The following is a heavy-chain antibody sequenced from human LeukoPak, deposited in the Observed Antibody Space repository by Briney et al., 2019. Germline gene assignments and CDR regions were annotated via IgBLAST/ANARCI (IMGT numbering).Heavy chain of an antibody. CDR3: ARGNRH. V-gene: IGHV4-34*01. CDR2: INHSGST. CDR1: GGSFSGYY. Sequence: PSETLSLTCAVYGGSFSGYYWSWTRQPPGKGLEWIGEINHSGSTNYNPSLKSRVTISVDTSKNQFSLKLSSVTAADTAVYYCARGNRHWGQGTLVTVSS. J-gene: IGHJ1*01.